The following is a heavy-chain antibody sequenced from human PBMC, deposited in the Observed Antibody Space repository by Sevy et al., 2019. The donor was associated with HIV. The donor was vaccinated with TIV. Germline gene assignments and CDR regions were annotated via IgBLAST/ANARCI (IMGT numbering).Heavy chain of an antibody. J-gene: IGHJ4*02. Sequence: SETLSLTCTVSDGSISGYYWSWIRQPPGKGLEWIGYIYYSGSTNYNPSLKSRVTVSLDTSKSQFSLKLSSVTAADTAVYYCARFDYHDSSGFDYWGQGTLVTVSS. CDR1: DGSISGYY. D-gene: IGHD3-22*01. CDR2: IYYSGST. V-gene: IGHV4-59*01. CDR3: ARFDYHDSSGFDY.